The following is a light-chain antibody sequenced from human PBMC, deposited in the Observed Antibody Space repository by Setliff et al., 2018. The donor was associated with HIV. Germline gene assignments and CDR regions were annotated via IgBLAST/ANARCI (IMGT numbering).Light chain of an antibody. J-gene: IGLJ1*01. Sequence: QSVLTQPASVSGSPGQSITISCTGTSSDVGGYDYVSWYQQHPGKVPKLMLYEVGNRPSGVSNRFSGSKSGNTASLTISGLQAGDEADYYCCSYTSSTTLVFGTGTKVTVL. CDR1: SSDVGGYDY. CDR3: CSYTSSTTLV. CDR2: EVG. V-gene: IGLV2-14*01.